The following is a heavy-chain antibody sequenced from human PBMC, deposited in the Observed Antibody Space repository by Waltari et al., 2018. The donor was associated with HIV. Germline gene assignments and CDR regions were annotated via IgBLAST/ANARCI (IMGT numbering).Heavy chain of an antibody. CDR1: GSSLLDGYY. J-gene: IGHJ4*02. CDR2: GYHNGET. Sequence: QVQLRESGPRLVQTLETLSLSCPVSGSSLLDGYYWAWIRKSPDGGLEWIAPGYHNGETYYNRSFGGRGTTSVDISRTRFSLRLTSMRATDTALYFCARDWGLSTGPFDFWGQGIHVTVSS. V-gene: IGHV4-38-2*02. D-gene: IGHD2-21*01. CDR3: ARDWGLSTGPFDF.